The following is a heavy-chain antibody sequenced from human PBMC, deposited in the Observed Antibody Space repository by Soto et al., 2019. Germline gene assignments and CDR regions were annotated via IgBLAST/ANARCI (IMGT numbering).Heavy chain of an antibody. CDR1: GGTFSNYP. CDR2: IIPIFGTV. V-gene: IGHV1-69*12. Sequence: QVQLVQSGAEVKKPGSSVKVSCKASGGTFSNYPISWVRQAPGQGLEWMGGIIPIFGTVNYAQKFQGRVTITADESTSTAYMESSSPRSEDTDVYYCARGNHRWLQLWYFDLWGRGPLVTVSS. J-gene: IGHJ2*01. CDR3: ARGNHRWLQLWYFDL. D-gene: IGHD5-12*01.